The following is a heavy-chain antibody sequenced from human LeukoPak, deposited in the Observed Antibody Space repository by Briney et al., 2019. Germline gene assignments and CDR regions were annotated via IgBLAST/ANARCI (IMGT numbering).Heavy chain of an antibody. J-gene: IGHJ4*02. D-gene: IGHD3-10*01. CDR2: ISSSSGYI. V-gene: IGHV3-21*01. CDR1: GFTFSSYN. Sequence: GGSLRLSCAASGFTFSSYNMNWVRQAPGKGLEWVSSISSSSGYIYYADSVKGRFTISRDNAKNSLYLQMNNLRAEDTAVYHCATVRGGNTRDFDYWGQGTLVTVSS. CDR3: ATVRGGNTRDFDY.